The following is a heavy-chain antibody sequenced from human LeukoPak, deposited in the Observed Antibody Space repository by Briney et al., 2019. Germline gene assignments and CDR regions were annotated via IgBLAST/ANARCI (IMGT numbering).Heavy chain of an antibody. J-gene: IGHJ3*02. D-gene: IGHD2-15*01. V-gene: IGHV3-74*01. CDR3: ARAAQGYCSGGSCFPWAAFDI. CDR1: RFTSSTYW. Sequence: GGSLRLSCAASRFTSSTYWMHWVRQTPGKGLVWVSSINTDGSSTTYADSVKGRFTISRDNAKNTLYLQMNSLRAEDTAVYYCARAAQGYCSGGSCFPWAAFDIWGQGTMVTVSS. CDR2: INTDGSST.